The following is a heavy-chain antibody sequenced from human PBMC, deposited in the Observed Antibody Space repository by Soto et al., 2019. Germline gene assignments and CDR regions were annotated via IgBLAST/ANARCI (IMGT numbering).Heavy chain of an antibody. CDR1: GFIIPSCA. J-gene: IGHJ4*02. V-gene: IGHV3-30*01. D-gene: IGHD3-10*02. CDR3: ARDSRVDVPDYFDN. CDR2: IGSDGTHK. Sequence: QVRLVESGGGLVRPGRSLRLSSAASGFIIPSCAIHWIRHAPGKGLEWVAVIGSDGTHKYYGDFVQGRFTISRDTSQNMVFLQMDRRPAEDTALYYCARDSRVDVPDYFDNWGQGTLVTVSS.